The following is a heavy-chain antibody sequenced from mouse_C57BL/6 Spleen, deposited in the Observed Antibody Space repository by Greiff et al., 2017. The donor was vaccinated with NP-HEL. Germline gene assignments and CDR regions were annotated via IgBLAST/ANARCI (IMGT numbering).Heavy chain of an antibody. V-gene: IGHV3-1*01. D-gene: IGHD1-1*01. J-gene: IGHJ1*03. Sequence: DVKLQESGPGMVKPSQSLSLTCTVTGYSITSGYDWHWIRHFPGNKLEWMGYISYSGSTNYNPSLKSRISITHDTSKNHFFLKLNSVTTEDTATYYCARFYYGSSYGYFDVWGTGTTVTVSS. CDR2: ISYSGST. CDR3: ARFYYGSSYGYFDV. CDR1: GYSITSGYD.